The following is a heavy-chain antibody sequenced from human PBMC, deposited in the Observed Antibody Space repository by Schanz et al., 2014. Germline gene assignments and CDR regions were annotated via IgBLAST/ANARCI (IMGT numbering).Heavy chain of an antibody. D-gene: IGHD3-10*01. Sequence: EVQLVESGGDLVQPGGSLRLSCAASGFTFSSHWMHWVRQAPGKGPEWVSYIRSSSTPIYYADSVKGRFTISRDNSKNTLYLQMNSLRAEDTAVYYCAKGRFGELSAFDIWGQGTMVTVSS. J-gene: IGHJ3*02. CDR3: AKGRFGELSAFDI. CDR1: GFTFSSHW. CDR2: IRSSSTPI. V-gene: IGHV3-48*01.